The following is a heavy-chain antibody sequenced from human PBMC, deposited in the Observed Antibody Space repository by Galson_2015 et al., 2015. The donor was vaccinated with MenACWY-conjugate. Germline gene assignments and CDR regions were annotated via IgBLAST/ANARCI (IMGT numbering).Heavy chain of an antibody. CDR2: VGRGGGST. V-gene: IGHV3-23*01. D-gene: IGHD3/OR15-3a*01. J-gene: IGHJ4*02. CDR3: AKVIYGARYYFEH. Sequence: WVAGVGRGGGSTYYTDPVRGRFTISRDNSKNTLDLQMDSLRVEDTAVYYCAKVIYGARYYFEHWGQGSLVIVTS.